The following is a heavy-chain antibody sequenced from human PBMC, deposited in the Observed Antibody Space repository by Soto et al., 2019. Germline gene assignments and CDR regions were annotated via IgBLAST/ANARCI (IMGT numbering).Heavy chain of an antibody. V-gene: IGHV3-49*03. D-gene: IGHD1-1*01. CDR1: GFTFGDYA. J-gene: IGHJ3*02. Sequence: SLRLSCTASGFTFGDYAMSWFRQAPGKGLEWVGFIRSKAYGGTTEYAASVKGRFTISRDDSKSIAYLQMNSLKTEDTAVYYCTRDSSTGTTEYDAFDIWGQGTMVTVSS. CDR2: IRSKAYGGTT. CDR3: TRDSSTGTTEYDAFDI.